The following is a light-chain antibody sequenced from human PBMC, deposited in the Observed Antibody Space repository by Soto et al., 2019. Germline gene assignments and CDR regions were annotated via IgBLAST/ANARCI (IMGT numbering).Light chain of an antibody. V-gene: IGKV3-20*01. CDR1: QSVSSSY. Sequence: EIVLTQSPGTLSLSPGERATLSCRASQSVSSSYLAWYQQKPGQAPMLLIYGASSRATAIPDRFSGSGSGTDFTLTISRLEPEDFAVYYCQQYGSSYTFGQGTKLEIK. CDR2: GAS. CDR3: QQYGSSYT. J-gene: IGKJ2*01.